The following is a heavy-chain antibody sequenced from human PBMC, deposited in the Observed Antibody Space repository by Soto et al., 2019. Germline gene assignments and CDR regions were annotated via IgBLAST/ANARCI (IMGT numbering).Heavy chain of an antibody. V-gene: IGHV4-38-2*02. D-gene: IGHD1-1*01. Sequence: PSETLSLTCAVSGYSISSGYYWGCIRQPPGKGLEWIGSMYHTGTTYYNPSLKSRVTISVDTSKNQFSLKLSSVTAADTAVYYCARDPTLNAFDIWGQGTMVTVSS. J-gene: IGHJ3*02. CDR2: MYHTGTT. CDR1: GYSISSGYY. CDR3: ARDPTLNAFDI.